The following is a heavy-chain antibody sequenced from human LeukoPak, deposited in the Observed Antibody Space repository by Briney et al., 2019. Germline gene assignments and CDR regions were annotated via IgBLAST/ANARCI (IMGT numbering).Heavy chain of an antibody. D-gene: IGHD4-17*01. CDR3: AKERQTGDYFTSDH. V-gene: IGHV3-23*01. CDR2: ISGRGEST. CDR1: GFTFSSYT. J-gene: IGHJ4*02. Sequence: PGGSLRLSCAASGFTFSSYTMSWVRQAPGEGLECLSAISGRGESTFYAPSVKGRFASSRDNSDNTLYLQMSSLRVDDTAVYFCAKERQTGDYFTSDHWGQGTLVTVFS.